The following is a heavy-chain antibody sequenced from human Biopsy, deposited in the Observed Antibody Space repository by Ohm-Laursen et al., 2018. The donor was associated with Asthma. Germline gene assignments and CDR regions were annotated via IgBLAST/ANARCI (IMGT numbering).Heavy chain of an antibody. J-gene: IGHJ4*02. CDR3: LRDTLGYYFDI. Sequence: SLRLSCTAFGSHFGSYIINWARQAPGKGLEWVAVITFDGSTQHYGDSVKGRFTISRDNSKNMLFLQMNSLRAEDTAVYYCLRDTLGYYFDIWGQGTQVTVSS. V-gene: IGHV3-30-3*01. CDR1: GSHFGSYI. CDR2: ITFDGSTQ. D-gene: IGHD6-13*01.